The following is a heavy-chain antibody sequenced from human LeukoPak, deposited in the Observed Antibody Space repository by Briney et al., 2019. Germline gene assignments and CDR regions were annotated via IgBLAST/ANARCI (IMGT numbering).Heavy chain of an antibody. CDR2: IRGDGSRQ. D-gene: IGHD3-22*01. Sequence: GGSLRLSCAAPRFNLSKYWMVSVRQDPGKGKEWVANIRGDGSRQYYLDSVKGRFTISIDNAKNSLYLQMTSLRANDTAVYYCGRDANYHDGSNYYDVLDIWGQGTMVTFSS. V-gene: IGHV3-7*01. CDR1: RFNLSKYW. J-gene: IGHJ3*02. CDR3: GRDANYHDGSNYYDVLDI.